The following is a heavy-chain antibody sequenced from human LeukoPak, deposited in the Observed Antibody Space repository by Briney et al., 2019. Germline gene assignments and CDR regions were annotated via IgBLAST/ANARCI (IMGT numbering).Heavy chain of an antibody. D-gene: IGHD2-15*01. CDR2: ISVGGGTT. J-gene: IGHJ6*02. CDR3: ARDRDSDGLDV. V-gene: IGHV3-48*03. CDR1: GFAFNTYD. Sequence: GGSLRLSCSAAGFAFNTYDMHWVRQAPGKGLQWVSYISVGGGTTYYADSVKGGFTISGDNGQNALYLQLTSLRVEDTGVYYCARDRDSDGLDVWGQGTTVTVSS.